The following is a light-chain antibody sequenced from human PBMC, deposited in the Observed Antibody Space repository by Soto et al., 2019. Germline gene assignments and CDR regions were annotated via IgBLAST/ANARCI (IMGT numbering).Light chain of an antibody. CDR3: QQYNTWLWT. J-gene: IGKJ1*01. V-gene: IGKV3-15*01. Sequence: EVVMTQSPATLSVSPGERVTLSCRASQSINAHLAWYQQKPGQAPRLLIHGASTRATGIPARFSGSGFGPDFIPTISSLRLKDFAVYYCQQYNTWLWTFGQGTKVEIQ. CDR1: QSINAH. CDR2: GAS.